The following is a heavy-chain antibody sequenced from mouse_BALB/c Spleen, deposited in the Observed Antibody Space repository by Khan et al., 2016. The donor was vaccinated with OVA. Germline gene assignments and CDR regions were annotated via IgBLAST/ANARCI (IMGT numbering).Heavy chain of an antibody. CDR1: GFSLSRYN. V-gene: IGHV2-6-4*01. CDR3: ARADYRYDGYYAMDY. J-gene: IGHJ4*01. CDR2: IWGGGGT. D-gene: IGHD2-14*01. Sequence: QVQLKESGPGLVAPSPSLSITCTVSGFSLSRYNIHWVRQPPGKGLEWLGMIWGGGGTDYSSALKSRLSIREDNSTSQVLLKMNSLQTDDTAIYYCARADYRYDGYYAMDYWGQGTSVTVSS.